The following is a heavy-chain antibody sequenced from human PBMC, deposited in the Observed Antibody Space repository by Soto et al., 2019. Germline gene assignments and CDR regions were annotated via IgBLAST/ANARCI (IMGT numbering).Heavy chain of an antibody. CDR2: ISYDGSNK. V-gene: IGHV3-30*18. CDR1: GFTFSSYG. J-gene: IGHJ4*02. Sequence: QVQLVESGGGVVQPGRSLRLSCAASGFTFSSYGMHWVRQAPGKGLEWVAVISYDGSNKYYADSVKGRFTISRDNSKNTLYLQMNSLRAEDTAVYYCAKDRVTMVRGVISRCFDYWGQGTLVTVSS. D-gene: IGHD3-10*01. CDR3: AKDRVTMVRGVISRCFDY.